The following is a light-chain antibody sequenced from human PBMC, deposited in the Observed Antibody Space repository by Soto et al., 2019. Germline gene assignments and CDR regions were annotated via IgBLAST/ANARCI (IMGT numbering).Light chain of an antibody. Sequence: EIVMTQSPGTLSLSPGARATLSCRASQSVTSSYLAWYQQKPGQAPRLLIYGASSRATGIPDRFSGSGSGTEFTLTISCLHPDDFATDYCQHYSSVWAFGQGTKVDIK. CDR2: GAS. J-gene: IGKJ1*01. V-gene: IGKV3-20*01. CDR1: QSVTSSY. CDR3: QHYSSVWA.